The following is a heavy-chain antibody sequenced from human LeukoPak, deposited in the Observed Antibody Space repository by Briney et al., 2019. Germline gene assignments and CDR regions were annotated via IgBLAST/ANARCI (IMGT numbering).Heavy chain of an antibody. CDR2: IYYSGST. Sequence: SETLSLTCTVSGGSISSSSYYWGWIRQPPGKGLEWIGSIYYSGSTYYNPSLKSRVTISVDTSKNQFSLKLRSVTAADTAVYYCARAYDILTGYFTFDYWGQGTLVTVSS. J-gene: IGHJ4*02. CDR1: GGSISSSSYY. CDR3: ARAYDILTGYFTFDY. V-gene: IGHV4-39*07. D-gene: IGHD3-9*01.